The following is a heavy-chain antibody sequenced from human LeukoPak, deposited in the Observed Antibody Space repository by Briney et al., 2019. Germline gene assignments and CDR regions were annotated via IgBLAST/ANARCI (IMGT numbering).Heavy chain of an antibody. J-gene: IGHJ4*02. V-gene: IGHV3-30*02. D-gene: IGHD6-13*01. CDR3: AKDLAYSSSWPFDY. CDR1: GFTFSSYG. Sequence: QPGGSLRLSCAASGFTFSSYGMHWVRQAPGKGLEWVAFIRYDGSNKYYADSVKGRFTISRDNSKNTLYLQMNSLRAEDTAVYYCAKDLAYSSSWPFDYWGQGTLVTVSS. CDR2: IRYDGSNK.